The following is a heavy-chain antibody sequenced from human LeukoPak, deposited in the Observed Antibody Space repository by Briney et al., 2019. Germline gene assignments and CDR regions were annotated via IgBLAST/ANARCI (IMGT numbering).Heavy chain of an antibody. V-gene: IGHV1-24*01. CDR1: GYTLTELS. Sequence: ASVKVSCKVSGYTLTELSMHWVRQAPGKGLEWVGGFDPEDGETIYAQKFQGRVTMTEDTSTDTAYMELSSLRSEDTAVYYCATDEQWLVAFQHWGQGTLVTVPS. CDR3: ATDEQWLVAFQH. D-gene: IGHD6-19*01. J-gene: IGHJ1*01. CDR2: FDPEDGET.